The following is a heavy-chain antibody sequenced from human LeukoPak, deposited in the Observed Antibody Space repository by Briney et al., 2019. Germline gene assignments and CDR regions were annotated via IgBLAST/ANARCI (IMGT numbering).Heavy chain of an antibody. CDR2: ISAYNGNT. CDR1: GYTFTSYG. Sequence: GASVKVSCKASGYTFTSYGISWERQAPGQGLEWMGWISAYNGNTNYAQKLQGRVTMTTDTSTSTAYMELRSLRSADTAVYYCARDLGTGNSGSLADYWGQGTLVTVSS. J-gene: IGHJ4*02. CDR3: ARDLGTGNSGSLADY. V-gene: IGHV1-18*01. D-gene: IGHD3-10*01.